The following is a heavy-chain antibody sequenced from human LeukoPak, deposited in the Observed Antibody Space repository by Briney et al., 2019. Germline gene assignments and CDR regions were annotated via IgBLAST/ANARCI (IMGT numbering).Heavy chain of an antibody. CDR1: GYTFTSYY. V-gene: IGHV1-69*13. CDR2: IIPIFGTA. CDR3: ARDPQALITFGGVNYFDY. D-gene: IGHD3-16*01. J-gene: IGHJ4*02. Sequence: ASVKVSCKASGYTFTSYYMHWVRQAPGQGLEWMGGIIPIFGTANYAQKFQGRVTITADESTSTAYMELSSLRSEDTAVYFCARDPQALITFGGVNYFDYWGQGTLVTVSS.